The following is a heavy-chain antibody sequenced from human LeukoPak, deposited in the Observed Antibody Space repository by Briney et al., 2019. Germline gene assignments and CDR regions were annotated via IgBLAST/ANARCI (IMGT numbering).Heavy chain of an antibody. CDR3: ARGRVYYDSSGKPYYFDY. CDR2: INHSGST. D-gene: IGHD3-22*01. CDR1: GGSFSGYY. V-gene: IGHV4-34*01. J-gene: IGHJ4*02. Sequence: SETLSLTCAVYGGSFSGYYWSWIRQPPGKGLEWIGEINHSGSTNYNPSLKSRVTISVGTSKNQFSLKLSSVTAADTAVYYCARGRVYYDSSGKPYYFDYWGQGTLVTVSS.